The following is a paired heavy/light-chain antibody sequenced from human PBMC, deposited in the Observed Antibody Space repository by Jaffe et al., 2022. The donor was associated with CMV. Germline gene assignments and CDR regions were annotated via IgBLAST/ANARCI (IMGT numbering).Light chain of an antibody. J-gene: IGLJ3*02. V-gene: IGLV3-19*01. CDR1: SLRSYY. CDR3: NSRDSSGDQVV. Sequence: SSELTQDPAVSVALGQTVRITCQGDSLRSYYVNWYQQKPGQAPVLVIYVKNNRPSGIPDRFSGSSSGNTASLTITGAQAEDEADYYCNSRDSSGDQVVFGGGTKLTVL. CDR2: VKN.
Heavy chain of an antibody. CDR3: ARDLPTITTGILRRLDY. CDR1: GYTFTSYG. V-gene: IGHV1-18*04. J-gene: IGHJ4*02. Sequence: QIQLVQSGAELKKPGASVKVSCKTSGYTFTSYGITWVRQAPGQGLEWMGWISAYNGHIKYAQKLQGRITMTTDTSTTTAYMELRSLTSDDTAVYYCARDLPTITTGILRRLDYWGQGTLVTVSS. D-gene: IGHD3-22*01. CDR2: ISAYNGHI.